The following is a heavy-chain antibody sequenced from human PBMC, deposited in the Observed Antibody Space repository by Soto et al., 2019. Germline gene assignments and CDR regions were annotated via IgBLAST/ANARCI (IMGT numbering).Heavy chain of an antibody. CDR2: ISSSSSYI. D-gene: IGHD6-13*01. V-gene: IGHV3-21*01. CDR1: GFTFSSYS. Sequence: GGSLRLSCAVSGFTFSSYSMNWVRQAPGKGLEWVSSISSSSSYIYYADSVKGRFTISRDNAKNSLYLQMNSLRAEDTAVYYCAREISPGIAAAGNWFDPWGQGTLVTVSS. CDR3: AREISPGIAAAGNWFDP. J-gene: IGHJ5*02.